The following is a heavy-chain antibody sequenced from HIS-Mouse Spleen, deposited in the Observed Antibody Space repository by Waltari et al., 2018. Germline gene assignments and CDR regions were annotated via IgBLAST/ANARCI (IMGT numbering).Heavy chain of an antibody. V-gene: IGHV4-39*07. CDR3: AREIPYSSSWYDWYFDL. CDR1: GGSISSRSYS. J-gene: IGHJ2*01. CDR2: IYYSGST. D-gene: IGHD6-13*01. Sequence: QLQLQESGPGLVKPSATLSLTCTVSGGSISSRSYSWGWIRQPPGKGLEWIGSIYYSGSTYYNPSLKSRVTISVDTSKNQFSLKLSSVTAADTAVYYCAREIPYSSSWYDWYFDLWGRGTLVTVSS.